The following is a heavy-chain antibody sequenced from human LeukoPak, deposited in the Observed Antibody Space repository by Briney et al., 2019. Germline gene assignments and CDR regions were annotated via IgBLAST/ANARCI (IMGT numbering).Heavy chain of an antibody. V-gene: IGHV4-34*01. J-gene: IGHJ6*02. Sequence: ESSETLSLTCAVYGGSFSGYYWSWIRQPPGKGLEWIGEINHSGSTNYNPSLKSRVTISVDTSKNQFSLKLSSVTAADTAVYYCARAPSAGRYYYYGMDVWGQGTTVTVSS. CDR3: ARAPSAGRYYYYGMDV. CDR2: INHSGST. CDR1: GGSFSGYY.